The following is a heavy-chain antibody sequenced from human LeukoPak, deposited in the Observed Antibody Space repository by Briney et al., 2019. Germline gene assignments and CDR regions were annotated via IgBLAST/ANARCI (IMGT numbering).Heavy chain of an antibody. CDR1: GFTFSSHW. CDR3: ARLPPGGSSGPYFDY. V-gene: IGHV3-7*01. Sequence: PGGSLRLSCAASGFTFSSHWMSWVRQAPGKGLEWVAHIKQDGSEKYYVDSVKGRFTISRDNAKNSLYLQMNSLRADDTAVYYCARLPPGGSSGPYFDYWGQGTLVTVSS. CDR2: IKQDGSEK. J-gene: IGHJ4*02. D-gene: IGHD6-6*01.